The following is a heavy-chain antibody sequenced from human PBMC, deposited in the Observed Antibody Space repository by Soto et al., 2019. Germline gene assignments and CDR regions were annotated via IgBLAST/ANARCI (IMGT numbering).Heavy chain of an antibody. CDR2: ISVGGGST. J-gene: IGHJ4*02. Sequence: EVQLLESGGDLGHPGGSLRLSCVVSGITFSSYAMGWVRQAPGKGLEWVSGISVGGGSTYHADSVKGRFTISRDNSKNTLYLQMNSLKAEDTAVYFCVSSRGWSEYWGQGTLVVVSS. D-gene: IGHD6-19*01. V-gene: IGHV3-23*01. CDR1: GITFSSYA. CDR3: VSSRGWSEY.